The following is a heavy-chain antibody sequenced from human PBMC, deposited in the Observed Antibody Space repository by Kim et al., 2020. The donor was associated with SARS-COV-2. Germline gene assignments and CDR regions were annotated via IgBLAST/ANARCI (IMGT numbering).Heavy chain of an antibody. CDR1: GFTFSSYD. Sequence: GGSLRLSCAASGFTFSSYDMHWVRQATGKGLEWVSAIGTAGDTYYPGSVKGRFTISRENAKNSLYLQMNSLRAGDTAVYYCARGRHYYDSSGYLGENWFDPWGQGTLVTVSS. CDR3: ARGRHYYDSSGYLGENWFDP. D-gene: IGHD3-22*01. CDR2: IGTAGDT. V-gene: IGHV3-13*01. J-gene: IGHJ5*02.